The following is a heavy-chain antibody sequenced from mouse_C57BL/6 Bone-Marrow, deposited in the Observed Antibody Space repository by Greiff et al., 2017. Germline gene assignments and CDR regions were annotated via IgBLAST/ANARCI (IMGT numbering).Heavy chain of an antibody. CDR2: FYPGSGSI. V-gene: IGHV1-62-2*01. D-gene: IGHD2-2*01. J-gene: IGHJ3*01. CDR1: GYTFTEYT. Sequence: QVQLQQSGAELVKPGASVTLSCKASGYTFTEYTIHWVKQRPGQGLEWIGWFYPGSGSIKYNEKFKDKATLTADKSSSTAYMELSSLTSEDSAVYFCARHEEWGGDYGYDDWFAYWGQGTLVTVSA. CDR3: ARHEEWGGDYGYDDWFAY.